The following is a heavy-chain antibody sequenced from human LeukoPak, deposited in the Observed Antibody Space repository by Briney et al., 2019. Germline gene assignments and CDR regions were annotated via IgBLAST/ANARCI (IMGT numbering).Heavy chain of an antibody. CDR1: GFTFDGYA. V-gene: IGHV3-9*03. CDR2: LSWNSGSI. Sequence: PGGSLRLSCAASGFTFDGYAMHWVRHAQGKGLEWVSGLSWNSGSIAYADSVKGRFTISRDNAKNSLYLQMNSLRAEDMSLYYCAKGSVTVVTSTASDYWGQGTLVTVPS. J-gene: IGHJ4*02. CDR3: AKGSVTVVTSTASDY. D-gene: IGHD4-23*01.